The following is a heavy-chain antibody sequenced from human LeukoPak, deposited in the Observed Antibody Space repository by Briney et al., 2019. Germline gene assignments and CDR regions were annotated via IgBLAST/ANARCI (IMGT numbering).Heavy chain of an antibody. Sequence: PGGSLRLSCAASGFTVSSNYMSWVRQAPGKGLEWVSVIYSGGSTYYSDSVKGRFTISRDNSKNTLYLQMNSLRAEDTAVYYCARYPDPTWNGPFDYWGQGTLVTASS. J-gene: IGHJ4*02. CDR2: IYSGGST. CDR3: ARYPDPTWNGPFDY. V-gene: IGHV3-66*02. CDR1: GFTVSSNY. D-gene: IGHD1-1*01.